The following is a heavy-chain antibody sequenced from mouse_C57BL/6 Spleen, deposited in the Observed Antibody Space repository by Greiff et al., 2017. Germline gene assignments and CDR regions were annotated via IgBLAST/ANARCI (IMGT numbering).Heavy chain of an antibody. CDR3: ARSHYYGFAY. V-gene: IGHV1-52*01. D-gene: IGHD1-2*01. J-gene: IGHJ3*01. Sequence: QVQLQQPGAELVRPGSSVKLSCKASGYTFTSYWMHWVKQRPIQGLEGIGNIDPSDSETHYNQKFKDKATLTVDKSSSTAYMQLSSLTSEDSAVYYCARSHYYGFAYWGQGTLVTVSA. CDR1: GYTFTSYW. CDR2: IDPSDSET.